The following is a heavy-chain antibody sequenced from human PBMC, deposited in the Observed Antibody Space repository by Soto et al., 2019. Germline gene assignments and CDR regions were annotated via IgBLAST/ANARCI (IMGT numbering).Heavy chain of an antibody. D-gene: IGHD3-9*01. CDR3: ARHAHYDILTGVGRDAFDI. J-gene: IGHJ3*02. Sequence: SETLSLTCTVSGGSISSSSYYWGWIRQPPGKGLEWIGSIYYSGSTYYNPSLKSRVTISVDTSKNQFSLKLSSVTAADTAVYYCARHAHYDILTGVGRDAFDIWGQGTMVTVSS. V-gene: IGHV4-39*01. CDR1: GGSISSSSYY. CDR2: IYYSGST.